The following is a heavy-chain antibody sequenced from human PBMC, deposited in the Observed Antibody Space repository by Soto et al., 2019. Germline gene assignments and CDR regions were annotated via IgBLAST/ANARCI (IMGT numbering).Heavy chain of an antibody. CDR3: ARGPGYYFDD. V-gene: IGHV3-64*01. CDR1: GFTFSSYA. J-gene: IGHJ4*02. CDR2: ISSNGGST. Sequence: EVQLVESGGGLVQPGGSLRLSCAASGFTFSSYAMHWVRQAPGKGLEYVSAISSNGGSTYYANSVKGRFTISRDNSKNTLYLQRGSLRAEDMAVYYCARGPGYYFDDWGQGTLGTVSS.